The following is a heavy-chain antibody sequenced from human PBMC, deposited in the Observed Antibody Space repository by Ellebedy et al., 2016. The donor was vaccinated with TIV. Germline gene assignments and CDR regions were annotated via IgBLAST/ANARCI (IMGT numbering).Heavy chain of an antibody. CDR3: ATMTTVVTPFDY. D-gene: IGHD4-23*01. CDR2: IIPILGIA. Sequence: SVKVSCXASGGTFSSFAISWVRQAPGQGLEWMGRIIPILGIANYAQKFQGRVTITADKSTSTAYMELSSLRSEDTAVYYCATMTTVVTPFDYWGQGTLVTVSS. CDR1: GGTFSSFA. J-gene: IGHJ4*02. V-gene: IGHV1-69*04.